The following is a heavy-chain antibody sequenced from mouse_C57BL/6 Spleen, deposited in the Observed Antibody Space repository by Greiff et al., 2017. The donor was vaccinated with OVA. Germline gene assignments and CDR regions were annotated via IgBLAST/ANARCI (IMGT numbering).Heavy chain of an antibody. V-gene: IGHV3-6*01. J-gene: IGHJ4*01. D-gene: IGHD2-1*01. Sequence: EVKLQESGPGLVKPSQSLSLTCSVTGYSITSGYYWNWIRQFPGNKLEWMGYISYDGSNNYNPSLKNRISITRDTSKNQFFLKLNSVTTEDTATYYCAREWGNLYAMDYWGQGTSVTVSS. CDR3: AREWGNLYAMDY. CDR2: ISYDGSN. CDR1: GYSITSGYY.